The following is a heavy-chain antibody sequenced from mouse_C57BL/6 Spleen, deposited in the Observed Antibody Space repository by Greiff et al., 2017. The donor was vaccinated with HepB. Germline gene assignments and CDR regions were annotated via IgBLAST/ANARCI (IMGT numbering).Heavy chain of an antibody. Sequence: VNVVESGAELVKPGASVKLSCKASGYTFTEYTIHWVKQMSGQGLEWIGWFYPGSGSIKYNEKFKDKATLTADKSSSTVYMELSRLTSEDSAVYFCARHRNYDYDGEFAYWGQGTLVTVSA. V-gene: IGHV1-62-2*01. CDR2: FYPGSGSI. CDR3: ARHRNYDYDGEFAY. J-gene: IGHJ3*01. D-gene: IGHD2-4*01. CDR1: GYTFTEYT.